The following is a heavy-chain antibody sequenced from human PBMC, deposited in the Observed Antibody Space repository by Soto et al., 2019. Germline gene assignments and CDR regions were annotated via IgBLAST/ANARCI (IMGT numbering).Heavy chain of an antibody. CDR2: IIPILGIA. Sequence: SVKVSCKASGGTFSSYTISWVRQAPGQGLEWMGRIIPILGIANYAQKFQGRVTITADKSTSTAYMELSSLRSEDTAVYYCAREMVRGVKNYYGMDVWGQGTTVTVSS. CDR1: GGTFSSYT. D-gene: IGHD3-10*01. V-gene: IGHV1-69*04. J-gene: IGHJ6*02. CDR3: AREMVRGVKNYYGMDV.